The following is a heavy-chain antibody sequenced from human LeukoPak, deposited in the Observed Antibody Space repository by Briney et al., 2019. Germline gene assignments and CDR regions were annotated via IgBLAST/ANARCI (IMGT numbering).Heavy chain of an antibody. CDR2: IRSKAYGGTT. J-gene: IGHJ4*02. CDR3: TRDRTVEIVATYDY. CDR1: GFTFSDYA. D-gene: IGHD5-12*01. V-gene: IGHV3-49*03. Sequence: GGSLRLSCTASGFTFSDYAMSWFRQAPGKGLEWVGFIRSKAYGGTTEYAASVKGRFTISRDDSKSIAYLQMNSLKTEDTAVYYCTRDRTVEIVATYDYWGQGTLVTVSS.